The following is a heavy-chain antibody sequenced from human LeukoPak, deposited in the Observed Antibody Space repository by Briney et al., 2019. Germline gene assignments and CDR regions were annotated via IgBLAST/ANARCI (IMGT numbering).Heavy chain of an antibody. CDR2: ISVKKGGT. J-gene: IGHJ1*01. CDR1: GYTFTTYS. D-gene: IGHD3-10*01. V-gene: IGHV1-18*01. CDR3: ATATPPRGYFLH. Sequence: GSVKVSCKASGYTFTTYSLDWVRQAPGQSLEWMGWISVKKGGTNYAQSFQDRVTLTRDTSTNTAYLELRSLRSDDTAISYCATATPPRGYFLHWGQGTLVTVSS.